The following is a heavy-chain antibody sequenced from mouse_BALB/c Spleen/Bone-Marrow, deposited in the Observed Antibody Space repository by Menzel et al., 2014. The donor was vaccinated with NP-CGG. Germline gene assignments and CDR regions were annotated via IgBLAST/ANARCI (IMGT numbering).Heavy chain of an antibody. V-gene: IGHV1-4*01. CDR1: GYTFTSYT. Sequence: VKVVESGAELARPGASVKMSCMASGYTFTSYTMHWVKQRPGQGLEWIGYINPSSGYTNYNQKFKDKATLTADKSSSTAYMQLSSLTSEDSAVYYCARRYYGSTFDYWGQGTTLTVSS. J-gene: IGHJ2*01. CDR3: ARRYYGSTFDY. D-gene: IGHD1-1*01. CDR2: INPSSGYT.